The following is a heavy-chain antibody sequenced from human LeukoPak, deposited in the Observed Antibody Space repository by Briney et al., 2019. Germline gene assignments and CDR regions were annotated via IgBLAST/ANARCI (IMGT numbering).Heavy chain of an antibody. CDR2: ISYDGSIE. J-gene: IGHJ4*02. CDR1: GFNFSSYG. D-gene: IGHD3-22*01. Sequence: GGSLRLSCAASGFNFSSYGMHWVRPAPGKGLAWVAVISYDGSIEYYADSVKGRFSISGDNSKNTLYLQMNSVRAEDTALYYCAKGISCGYFDYWGQGTLVTVSS. V-gene: IGHV3-30*18. CDR3: AKGISCGYFDY.